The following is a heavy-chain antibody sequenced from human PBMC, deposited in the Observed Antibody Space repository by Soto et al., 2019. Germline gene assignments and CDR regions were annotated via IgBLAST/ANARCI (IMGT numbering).Heavy chain of an antibody. V-gene: IGHV4-39*02. CDR3: ARRLARGVIGWFDP. J-gene: IGHJ5*02. CDR1: GGSISSGTYY. D-gene: IGHD3-10*01. Sequence: PSETLSLTCTASGGSISSGTYYWGWIRQPPGKGLEWIGSLYYTGRTYYSPSLKSRVTISVDTSKNHFSLNLTSVTAADTAVYYCARRLARGVIGWFDPWGQGTLVTVSS. CDR2: LYYTGRT.